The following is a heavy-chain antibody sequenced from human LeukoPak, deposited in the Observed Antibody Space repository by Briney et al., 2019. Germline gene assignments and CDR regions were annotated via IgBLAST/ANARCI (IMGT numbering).Heavy chain of an antibody. CDR3: ARGHYDSSGYYNYFDY. CDR1: GYTFTSHY. CDR2: INPSGGST. V-gene: IGHV1-46*01. D-gene: IGHD3-22*01. Sequence: ASVKVSCKASGYTFTSHYMHWVRQAPGQGLEWMGIINPSGGSTSYAQKFQGRVTMTRDMSTSTVYMELSSLRSEDTAVYYCARGHYDSSGYYNYFDYWGQGTLVTVSS. J-gene: IGHJ4*02.